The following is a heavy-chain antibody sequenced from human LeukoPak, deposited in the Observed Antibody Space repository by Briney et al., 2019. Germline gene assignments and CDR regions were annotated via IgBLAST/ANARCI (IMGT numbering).Heavy chain of an antibody. V-gene: IGHV3-23*01. CDR2: ISGSGGST. CDR3: AKDATPYGSGRHYFDY. J-gene: IGHJ4*02. D-gene: IGHD3-10*01. Sequence: PGGSLRLSCAASGFTFSSYAMSWVRQAPGKGLEWVSAISGSGGSTYYADSVKDRFTISRDNSKNTLYLQMNSLRAEDTAVYYCAKDATPYGSGRHYFDYWGQGTLVTVSS. CDR1: GFTFSSYA.